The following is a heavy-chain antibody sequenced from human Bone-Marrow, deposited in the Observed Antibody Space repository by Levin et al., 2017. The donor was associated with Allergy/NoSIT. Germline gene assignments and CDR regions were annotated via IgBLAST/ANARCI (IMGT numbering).Heavy chain of an antibody. V-gene: IGHV3-23*01. CDR3: AKDGDYRDFHY. CDR1: GVTFSSYA. J-gene: IGHJ4*02. D-gene: IGHD4-11*01. CDR2: ITTTGGYST. Sequence: PGGSLRLSCTASGVTFSSYAMTWVRQAPGKGLEWVSSITTTGGYSTYYADFVRGRFTISRDNSKSTIYLQMSSLSAEDTAVYFCAKDGDYRDFHYWGQGTLVTVSS.